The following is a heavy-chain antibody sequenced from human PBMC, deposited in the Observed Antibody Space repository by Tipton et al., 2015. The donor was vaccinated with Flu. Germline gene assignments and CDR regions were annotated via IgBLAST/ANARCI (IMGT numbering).Heavy chain of an antibody. CDR3: ARDPTFQELNGFDY. Sequence: TLSLTCIVSNYSIRSGYYWGWILQTPGKGLEWLGSIYHNGNTVYNPSLNSRVAISVDASKNQFSLTLVSVTAADAALYYCARDPTFQELNGFDYWGQGTLGSVSS. CDR2: IYHNGNT. D-gene: IGHD1-7*01. V-gene: IGHV4-38-2*02. CDR1: NYSIRSGYY. J-gene: IGHJ4*02.